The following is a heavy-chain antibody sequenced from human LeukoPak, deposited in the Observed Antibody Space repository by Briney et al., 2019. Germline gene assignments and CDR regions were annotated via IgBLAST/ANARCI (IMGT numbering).Heavy chain of an antibody. V-gene: IGHV3-30*18. D-gene: IGHD3-10*01. CDR2: ISDDGSNN. J-gene: IGHJ6*02. CDR1: GFSFRDYG. CDR3: AKDLVWSRFAYYGMDV. Sequence: GGSLRLSCAASGFSFRDYGMHWVRQAPGKGLEWVAVISDDGSNNDDADSVKGRFTISRDNSKNTLYLQMNSLRVEDTAVYYCAKDLVWSRFAYYGMDVWGQGTTVIVSS.